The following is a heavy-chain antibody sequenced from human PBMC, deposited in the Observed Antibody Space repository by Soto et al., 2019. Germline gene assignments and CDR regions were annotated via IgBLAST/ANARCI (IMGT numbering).Heavy chain of an antibody. Sequence: LSLTCAVSGGSISSGGYSWSWIRQPPGKGLEWIGYIYHSGSTYYNPSLKSRVTISVDRSKNQFSQKLSSVTAADTAVYYCARAPGYSGNWFDPWGQGTLVTVSS. CDR2: IYHSGST. D-gene: IGHD1-26*01. J-gene: IGHJ5*02. CDR1: GGSISSGGYS. CDR3: ARAPGYSGNWFDP. V-gene: IGHV4-30-2*01.